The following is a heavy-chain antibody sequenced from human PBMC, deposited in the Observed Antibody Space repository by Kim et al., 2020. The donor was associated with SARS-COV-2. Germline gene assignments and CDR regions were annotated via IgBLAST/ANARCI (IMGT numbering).Heavy chain of an antibody. J-gene: IGHJ4*01. CDR1: GFTFSRYV. Sequence: GGSLRLSCAASGFTFSRYVLSWVRQAPGKGLEWVSLISDSGGTSGRSTFKADFAKGRATTANDLSQHILYLQTDSLTAEYRAVYYSASQWVGFGIDDWG. CDR3: ASQWVGFGIDD. CDR2: ISDSGGTSGRST. D-gene: IGHD1-26*01. V-gene: IGHV3-23*01.